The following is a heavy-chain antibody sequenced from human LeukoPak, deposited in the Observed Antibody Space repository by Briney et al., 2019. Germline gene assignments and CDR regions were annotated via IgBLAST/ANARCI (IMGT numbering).Heavy chain of an antibody. CDR3: ARDKKSGYSHYYGMDV. J-gene: IGHJ6*02. CDR1: GFTFSSYW. D-gene: IGHD3-22*01. CDR2: IKGDGSST. Sequence: PGGSLRLSCAASGFTFSSYWMHWVRHTPGKGLVWVSRIKGDGSSTSYADSVKGRFTISRDNAKNTLYLQMNSLRAEDTAVYYCARDKKSGYSHYYGMDVWGQGTTVTVSS. V-gene: IGHV3-74*01.